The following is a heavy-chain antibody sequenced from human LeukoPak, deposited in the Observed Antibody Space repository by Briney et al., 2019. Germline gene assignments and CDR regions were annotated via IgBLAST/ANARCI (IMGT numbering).Heavy chain of an antibody. CDR1: GYTFTSYY. V-gene: IGHV1-46*01. Sequence: ASVKVSFKASGYTFTSYYMHWVRQAPGQGLEWMGITNPSGGSTSYAQKFQGRVTMTRDMSTSTVYMELSSLRSEDTAVYYCAEGILRYFDWSYFDYWGQGTLVTVSS. CDR2: TNPSGGST. CDR3: AEGILRYFDWSYFDY. D-gene: IGHD3-9*01. J-gene: IGHJ4*02.